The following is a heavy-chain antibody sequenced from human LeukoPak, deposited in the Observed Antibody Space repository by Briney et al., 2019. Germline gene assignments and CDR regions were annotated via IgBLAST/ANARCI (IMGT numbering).Heavy chain of an antibody. Sequence: SVKVSCKASGGTFSSYAISWVRQAPGQGLEWMGGIIPIFGTANYAQKFQGRVTITADESTSTAYMELSSLRSEDTAVYYCARLAVAGRGFDYWGQGTLVIASS. J-gene: IGHJ4*02. CDR2: IIPIFGTA. CDR3: ARLAVAGRGFDY. CDR1: GGTFSSYA. D-gene: IGHD6-19*01. V-gene: IGHV1-69*13.